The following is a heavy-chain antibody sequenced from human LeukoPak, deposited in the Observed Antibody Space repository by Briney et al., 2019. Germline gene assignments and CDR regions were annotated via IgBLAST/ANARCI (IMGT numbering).Heavy chain of an antibody. Sequence: GGSLRLSCAASGFTFRSYGMHCVRQAPGKGLEWVAFTRYDGNNKYYADSVKGRFTISRDNSKNTVYLQMNSLRAEDTAVYYCAKDPTHFRVWDDYDNTRLNYWGQGTLVTVSS. D-gene: IGHD3-22*01. J-gene: IGHJ4*02. CDR2: TRYDGNNK. V-gene: IGHV3-30*02. CDR1: GFTFRSYG. CDR3: AKDPTHFRVWDDYDNTRLNY.